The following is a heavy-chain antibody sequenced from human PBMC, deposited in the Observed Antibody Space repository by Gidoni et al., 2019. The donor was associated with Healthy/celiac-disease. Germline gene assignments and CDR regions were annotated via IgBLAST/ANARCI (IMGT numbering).Heavy chain of an antibody. Sequence: EVQLVESGGGLMQPGGSLRPSCAASGFTVSSKYMSWVRQAPGTGLEWVSVIYSGGSTYYADSVKGRFTISRDNSKNTRYLQMNSLRAEDTAVYYCARELLDDYSNYYYYYGMDVWGHGTTVTVSS. CDR3: ARELLDDYSNYYYYYGMDV. CDR1: GFTVSSKY. CDR2: IYSGGST. D-gene: IGHD4-4*01. J-gene: IGHJ6*02. V-gene: IGHV3-53*01.